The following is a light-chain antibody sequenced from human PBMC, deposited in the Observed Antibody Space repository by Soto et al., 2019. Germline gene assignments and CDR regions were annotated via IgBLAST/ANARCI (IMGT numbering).Light chain of an antibody. Sequence: EIVMTQSPATLSVSPGEGATLSCRASQNINSDLAWYQQKPGQAPRLLIYGASTRATDIPARFSGSGSGTEFTLTISSLQSEDFAVYYCHQFNNWPLTFGGGTKVEI. CDR1: QNINSD. J-gene: IGKJ4*01. CDR2: GAS. CDR3: HQFNNWPLT. V-gene: IGKV3-15*01.